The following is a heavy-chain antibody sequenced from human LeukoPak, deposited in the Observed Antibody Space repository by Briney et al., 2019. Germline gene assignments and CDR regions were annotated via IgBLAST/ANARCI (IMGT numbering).Heavy chain of an antibody. D-gene: IGHD2-21*01. Sequence: GGSLRLSCAASGFTFSSYAMSWVRQAPGKGLEWVSAISGSGGSTYYVDSVKGRFTISRDNSKNTLYLKMNSLRAEDTAVYYCAKFLPTHIVVANYYFDYWGQGTLVTVSS. CDR2: ISGSGGST. CDR3: AKFLPTHIVVANYYFDY. CDR1: GFTFSSYA. J-gene: IGHJ4*02. V-gene: IGHV3-23*01.